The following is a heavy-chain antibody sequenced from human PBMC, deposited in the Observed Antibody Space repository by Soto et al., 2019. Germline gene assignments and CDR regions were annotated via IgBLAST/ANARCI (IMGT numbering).Heavy chain of an antibody. Sequence: GASVKVSCNVSGYTLTELSMHLVRQAPGKGLEWMGGFDPEDGETIYAQKFQGRVTMTEDTSTDTAYMELSSLRSEDTAVYYCATGPSKYDYIWGSYRFYFDYWGQGTLVTVSS. J-gene: IGHJ4*02. CDR1: GYTLTELS. V-gene: IGHV1-24*01. D-gene: IGHD3-16*02. CDR2: FDPEDGET. CDR3: ATGPSKYDYIWGSYRFYFDY.